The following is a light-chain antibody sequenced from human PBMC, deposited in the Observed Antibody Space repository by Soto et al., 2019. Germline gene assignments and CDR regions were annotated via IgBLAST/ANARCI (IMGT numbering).Light chain of an antibody. CDR1: QGISSY. J-gene: IGKJ2*01. V-gene: IGKV1-8*01. CDR2: AAS. CDR3: QQYYSYPYT. Sequence: AIRMTQSPSSLSASTGDRVTITCRSSQGISSYLAWYQQKRGKAPKLLIYAASTLQSGVPSRFSGSGSGTDFTLTISCLQSEDFATYYCQQYYSYPYTFGQGTKLEIK.